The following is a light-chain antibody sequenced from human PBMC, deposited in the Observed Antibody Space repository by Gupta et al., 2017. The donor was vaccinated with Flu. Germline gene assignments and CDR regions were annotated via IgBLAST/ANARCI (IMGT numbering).Light chain of an antibody. J-gene: IGKJ2*01. CDR1: QSVATY. V-gene: IGKV3-11*01. CDR2: EAS. CDR3: QQRSSWPT. Sequence: SPATLSLSPGERATLSCRASQSVATYVAWYQKSPGQAPRLLRYEASNRATGIPARFSGSGSGTNVSLTISSLETEDFTVYYCQQRSSWPTFGQGTKLEI.